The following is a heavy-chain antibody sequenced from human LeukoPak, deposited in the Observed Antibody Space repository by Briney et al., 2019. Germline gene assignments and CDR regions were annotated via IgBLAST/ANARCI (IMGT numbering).Heavy chain of an antibody. J-gene: IGHJ4*02. Sequence: GGSLRLSCAASGFTFSSYAMHWVRQAPGKGLEWVAVISYDGSNKYYADSVKGRFTISRDNSKNTLYLQMNSLRAEVTAVYYCAKGIGYWGQGTLVTVSS. V-gene: IGHV3-30-3*01. CDR3: AKGIGY. CDR2: ISYDGSNK. CDR1: GFTFSSYA.